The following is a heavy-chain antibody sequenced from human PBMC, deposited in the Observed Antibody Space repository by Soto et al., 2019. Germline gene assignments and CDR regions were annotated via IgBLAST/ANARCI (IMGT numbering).Heavy chain of an antibody. D-gene: IGHD3-9*01. Sequence: QLQLQESGPGLVKPSETLSLTCTVSGGSISSSSYYWGWIRQPPGKGLEWIGSIYYSGSTYYNPSLKSRVTLSVDTSKNQYSLKLSSVTAADTAVYYCAPFDWLTHYWGQGTLVTVSS. CDR3: APFDWLTHY. CDR1: GGSISSSSYY. V-gene: IGHV4-39*01. CDR2: IYYSGST. J-gene: IGHJ4*02.